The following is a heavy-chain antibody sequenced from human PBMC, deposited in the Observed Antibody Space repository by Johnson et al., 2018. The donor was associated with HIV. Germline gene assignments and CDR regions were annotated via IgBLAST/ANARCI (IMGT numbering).Heavy chain of an antibody. Sequence: QVQLLESGGGLVKPGGSLRLSCAASGFSFSDYFMSWIRQAPGKGLEWISYISRSGSTTYYADYVKGRFTISRDNSKNTLYLQINSLRAEDTAIYYCAKCIWGSSLIDVFDMWGQGTMVTVSS. CDR3: AKCIWGSSLIDVFDM. CDR1: GFSFSDYF. J-gene: IGHJ3*02. D-gene: IGHD3-16*01. CDR2: ISRSGSTT. V-gene: IGHV3-11*04.